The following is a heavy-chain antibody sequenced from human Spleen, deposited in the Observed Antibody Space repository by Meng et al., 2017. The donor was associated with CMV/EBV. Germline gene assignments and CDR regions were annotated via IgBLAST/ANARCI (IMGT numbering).Heavy chain of an antibody. V-gene: IGHV3-48*04. D-gene: IGHD1-26*01. CDR2: ISSSSSTI. CDR1: GFTFSSYS. J-gene: IGHJ4*02. CDR3: AKETTEVGASN. Sequence: ETLSLTCAASGFTFSSYSMNWVRQAPGKGLEWVSYISSSSSTIYYADSVKGRFTISRDNAKNSLYLQMNSLRAEDTAVYYCAKETTEVGASNWGQRTLVTVS.